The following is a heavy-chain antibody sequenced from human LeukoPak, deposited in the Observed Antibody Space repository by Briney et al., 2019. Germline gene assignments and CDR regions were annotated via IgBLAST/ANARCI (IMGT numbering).Heavy chain of an antibody. V-gene: IGHV1-69*13. CDR2: IIPIFGTA. D-gene: IGHD3-22*01. CDR3: VRGYYDSSGYYDY. CDR1: GYTLTELS. Sequence: GASVKVSCKVSGYTLTELSMHWVRQAPGQGLEWMGGIIPIFGTANYAQKFQGRVTITAGESTSTAYMELSSLRSEDTAVYYCVRGYYDSSGYYDYWGQGTLVTVSS. J-gene: IGHJ4*02.